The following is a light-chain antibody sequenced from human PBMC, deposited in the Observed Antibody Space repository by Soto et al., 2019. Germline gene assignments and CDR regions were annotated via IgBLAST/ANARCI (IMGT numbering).Light chain of an antibody. CDR2: DAS. V-gene: IGKV1-5*01. J-gene: IGKJ1*01. CDR1: QSIGRW. Sequence: DIQMTQSPSTLSASVVDRVIITCRASQSIGRWLAWYQQRPGKAPKLLIYDASSLQTGVPSRFSGSGSGTEFTLTISSLQPDDFATYYCQQYDTYRTFGQGTKVDI. CDR3: QQYDTYRT.